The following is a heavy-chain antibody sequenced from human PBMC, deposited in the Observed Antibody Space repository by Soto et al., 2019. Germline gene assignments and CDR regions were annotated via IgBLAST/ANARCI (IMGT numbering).Heavy chain of an antibody. CDR3: ARDRLVRGSSSYYYYYMDV. CDR2: ISAYNGNT. J-gene: IGHJ6*03. Sequence: SSVKVSCKASGYSFTSYGISWVRQAPGQGLEWMGWISAYNGNTNYSQKLQGRVTMTTDTSTSTAYMELRSMRSDDTAVYYCARDRLVRGSSSYYYYYMDVWGKGTTVTVSS. D-gene: IGHD1-26*01. CDR1: GYSFTSYG. V-gene: IGHV1-18*01.